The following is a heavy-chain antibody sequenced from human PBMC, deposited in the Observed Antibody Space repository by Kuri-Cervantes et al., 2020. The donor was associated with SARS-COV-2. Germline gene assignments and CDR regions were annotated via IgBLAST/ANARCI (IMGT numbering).Heavy chain of an antibody. CDR1: GFTFSSCW. Sequence: GESLKISCAASGFTFSSCWMSWVRQAPGKGLEWVANIKQDGSEKYYVDSVKGRFTISRDNAKNSLYLQMNSLRAEDTAVYYCARDMAVHYYFDYWGQGTLVTVSS. J-gene: IGHJ4*02. D-gene: IGHD6-19*01. CDR3: ARDMAVHYYFDY. V-gene: IGHV3-7*01. CDR2: IKQDGSEK.